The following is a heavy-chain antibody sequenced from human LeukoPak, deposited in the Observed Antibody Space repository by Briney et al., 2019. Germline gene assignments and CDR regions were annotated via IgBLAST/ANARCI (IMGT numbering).Heavy chain of an antibody. J-gene: IGHJ4*02. CDR2: INPNSGGT. V-gene: IGHV1-2*04. D-gene: IGHD6-19*01. CDR3: ATESIAVAGTGFDY. Sequence: ASVKVSCKASGYTFTGYYMHWVRQAPGQGLEWMGWINPNSGGTNYAQKFQGWVTMTRDTSISTAYMELSRLRSDDTAVYYCATESIAVAGTGFDYWGQGTLVTVSS. CDR1: GYTFTGYY.